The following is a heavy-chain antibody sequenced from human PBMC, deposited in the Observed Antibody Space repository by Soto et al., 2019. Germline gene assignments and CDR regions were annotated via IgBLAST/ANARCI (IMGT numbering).Heavy chain of an antibody. CDR1: GGSISSSSYY. CDR2: IYYSGST. V-gene: IGHV4-39*01. D-gene: IGHD3-10*01. CDR3: ARHRTAMVRGFDY. Sequence: PSETLSLTCTVSGGSISSSSYYWGWIRQPPGKGLEWIGSIYYSGSTYYNPSLKSRVTISVDTSKNQFSLKLSSVTAADTAVYYCARHRTAMVRGFDYWGQGTLVTVS. J-gene: IGHJ4*02.